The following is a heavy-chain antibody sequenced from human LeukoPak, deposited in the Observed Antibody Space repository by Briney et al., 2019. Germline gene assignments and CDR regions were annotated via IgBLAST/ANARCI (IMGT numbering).Heavy chain of an antibody. Sequence: GASVKVSCKASGYTFSSYAIHWVRQAPGQGLEWMGWISPYNGNTNSALKFQGRVIMTTDTSTTTAYMELKSLRSDDTAVYYCARGFNSSSWYVRVRGFDPWGQGTLVTVSS. CDR3: ARGFNSSSWYVRVRGFDP. J-gene: IGHJ5*02. CDR2: ISPYNGNT. V-gene: IGHV1-18*01. CDR1: GYTFSSYA. D-gene: IGHD6-13*01.